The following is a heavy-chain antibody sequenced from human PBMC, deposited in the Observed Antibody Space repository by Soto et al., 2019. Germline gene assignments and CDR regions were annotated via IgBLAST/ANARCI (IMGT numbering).Heavy chain of an antibody. CDR1: GFTFSSYT. V-gene: IGHV3-21*01. CDR2: ITSSSSAI. CDR3: ARDPKTGTYHFNY. J-gene: IGHJ4*02. Sequence: EVQLLAAGGGLVKPGGSLRLSCAASGFTFSSYTRNWVRQAPGKGLEWVSSITSSSSAIYYADSERGRFTISRDNAKNSLFLQMNILRAEDAALYDCARDPKTGTYHFNYWRKGTLYTVSS. D-gene: IGHD1-1*01.